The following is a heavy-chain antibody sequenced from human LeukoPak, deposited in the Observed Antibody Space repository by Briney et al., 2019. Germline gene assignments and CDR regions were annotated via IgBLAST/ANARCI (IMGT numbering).Heavy chain of an antibody. J-gene: IGHJ4*02. CDR1: GFIFSSYA. CDR2: ISYDGSNK. CDR3: ARETAAGPFDY. Sequence: GGSLRLSCAASGFIFSSYAIHWVRQAPGKGLEWVAVISYDGSNKYYADSVKGRFTISRDNSKNTLYLQMNNLRAEDTAVYYCARETAAGPFDYWGQGTLVTVSS. D-gene: IGHD6-13*01. V-gene: IGHV3-30*01.